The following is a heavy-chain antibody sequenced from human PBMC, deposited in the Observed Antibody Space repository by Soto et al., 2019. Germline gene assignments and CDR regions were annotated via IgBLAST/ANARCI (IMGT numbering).Heavy chain of an antibody. V-gene: IGHV4-30-4*01. Sequence: QVQLQESGPGLVKPSQTLSLTCTVSGGSISRGDYYWSWIRQPPGKGLEWIGYIYYHGRAYYSPSLKPRVTISVDTSKNQFSLRLSSVTAADTAVYYCTRVTPMASIHWGQGTLVTVSS. J-gene: IGHJ4*02. D-gene: IGHD5-12*01. CDR1: GGSISRGDYY. CDR3: TRVTPMASIH. CDR2: IYYHGRA.